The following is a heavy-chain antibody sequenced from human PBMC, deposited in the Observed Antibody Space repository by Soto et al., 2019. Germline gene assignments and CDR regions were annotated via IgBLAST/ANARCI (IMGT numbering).Heavy chain of an antibody. Sequence: GGSLRLSCAASGFTFSSYGMHWVRQAPGKGLEWVAVISYDGSNKYYADSVKGRFTISRDNSKNTLYLQMNSLRAEDTAVYYCAKDGGGHPDYWGQGTLVTVSS. CDR1: GFTFSSYG. CDR3: AKDGGGHPDY. V-gene: IGHV3-30*18. D-gene: IGHD3-16*01. CDR2: ISYDGSNK. J-gene: IGHJ4*02.